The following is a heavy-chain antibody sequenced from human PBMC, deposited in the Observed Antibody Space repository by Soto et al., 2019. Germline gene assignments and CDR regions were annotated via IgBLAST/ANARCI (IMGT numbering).Heavy chain of an antibody. CDR2: IIPIFGTA. CDR1: GGTFSSYA. D-gene: IGHD6-19*01. Sequence: QVQLVQSGAEVKKPGSSVKVSCKASGGTFSSYAISSVRQAPGQGLEWMGGIIPIFGTANYAQKFQGRVTITADKSTSTAYMELSSLRSEDTAVYYCARAQYSSGWYGYYYYGMDVWGQGTTVTVSS. CDR3: ARAQYSSGWYGYYYYGMDV. V-gene: IGHV1-69*06. J-gene: IGHJ6*02.